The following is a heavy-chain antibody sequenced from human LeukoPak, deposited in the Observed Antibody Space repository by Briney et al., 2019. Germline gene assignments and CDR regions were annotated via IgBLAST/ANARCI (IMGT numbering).Heavy chain of an antibody. V-gene: IGHV3-30-3*01. CDR2: ISYDGSNK. CDR3: AKAKRYYYDSSGYYPVDY. D-gene: IGHD3-22*01. J-gene: IGHJ4*02. Sequence: GGSLRLSCAASGFTFSSYAMHWVRQAPGKGLEWEAVISYDGSNKYYADSVKGRFTISRDNSKNTLYLQMNSLRAEDTAVYYCAKAKRYYYDSSGYYPVDYWGQGTLVTVSS. CDR1: GFTFSSYA.